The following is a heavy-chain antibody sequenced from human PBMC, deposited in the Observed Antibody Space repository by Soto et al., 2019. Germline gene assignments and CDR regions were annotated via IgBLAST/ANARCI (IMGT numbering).Heavy chain of an antibody. CDR3: ARIAGYCSAGSCYYFDY. Sequence: SGPTLVNPTETLALTCTVSGFSLSNARMGVSWVRQPPGKALEWLSHIFSNDEQSYSSSLKSRLTISKDTSKSQVVLTMTNMDPVDTATYYCARIAGYCSAGSCYYFDYWGQGTLVTVSS. V-gene: IGHV2-26*01. CDR2: IFSNDEQ. CDR1: GFSLSNARMG. D-gene: IGHD2-15*01. J-gene: IGHJ4*02.